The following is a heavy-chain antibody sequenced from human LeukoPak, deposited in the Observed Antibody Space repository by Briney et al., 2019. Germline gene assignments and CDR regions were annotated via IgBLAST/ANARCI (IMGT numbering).Heavy chain of an antibody. D-gene: IGHD2-21*01. J-gene: IGHJ4*02. CDR3: ARELLNAPTPGAY. Sequence: KPSETLSLTCAVSIDSTNGNYWSWVRQSPGKGLEWIGEVHRSGSTNYKPSLKRRVTISIDRSKDQISLDLTSVTAADTAAYYCARELLNAPTPGAYWGQGILVTVSS. CDR2: VHRSGST. CDR1: IDSTNGNY. V-gene: IGHV4-4*02.